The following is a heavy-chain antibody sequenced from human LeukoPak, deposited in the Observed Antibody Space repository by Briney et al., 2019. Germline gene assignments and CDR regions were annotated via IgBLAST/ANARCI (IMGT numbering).Heavy chain of an antibody. CDR1: GGSFSGYY. CDR2: INHSGST. V-gene: IGHV4-34*01. D-gene: IGHD6-6*01. CDR3: ATTLRGSSSY. J-gene: IGHJ4*02. Sequence: PSETLSLTCAVYGGSFSGYYWSWIRQPPGKGLEWIGEINHSGSTNYNPSLKSRVTISVDTSKNQFSLKLSSVTAADTAVYYCATTLRGSSSYWGQGTLVTVSS.